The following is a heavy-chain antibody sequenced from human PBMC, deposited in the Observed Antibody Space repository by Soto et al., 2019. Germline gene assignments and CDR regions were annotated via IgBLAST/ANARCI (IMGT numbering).Heavy chain of an antibody. D-gene: IGHD2-15*01. V-gene: IGHV1-69*12. Sequence: QDHLVQSGAAVKKPASSVKISCRSTGGTFSTYAFSWVRQAPGQGLEWMGGIIPMFATPIYAQKYQGRVTSAADDSTSTAYMEVTSLRSKDTAVDFCARGEYDVVVMAGTSRRYQHAYHGMDGWGQGASVSVSS. CDR2: IIPMFATP. J-gene: IGHJ6*02. CDR1: GGTFSTYA. CDR3: ARGEYDVVVMAGTSRRYQHAYHGMDG.